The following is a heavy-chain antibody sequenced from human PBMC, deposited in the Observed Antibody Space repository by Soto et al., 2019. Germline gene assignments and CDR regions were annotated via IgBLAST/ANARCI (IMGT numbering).Heavy chain of an antibody. V-gene: IGHV1-2*02. Sequence: ASVKVSCQASGYTFPGNYIHWVRQAPGQGLEWMGWVNPDNGGTTSAEKFQGRVTMTRDTSVTTAYMELYRLTSDDTAVYYCARDPRPPSGWLGFWEYGMDVWGQGTTVTVSS. J-gene: IGHJ6*02. CDR3: ARDPRPPSGWLGFWEYGMDV. CDR2: VNPDNGGT. CDR1: GYTFPGNY. D-gene: IGHD3-3*01.